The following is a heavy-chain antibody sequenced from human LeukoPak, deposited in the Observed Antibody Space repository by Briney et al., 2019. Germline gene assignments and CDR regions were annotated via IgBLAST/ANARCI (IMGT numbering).Heavy chain of an antibody. Sequence: GGSLRLSCEASGFTFSTYGMHWVRQAPGKGLEWVAVISYDGNNKYYADSVKGRFSISRDNSKSTLYLQMNSLRAEDTAVYYCGGGWYFFDYWGQGTLVTVSS. CDR2: ISYDGNNK. V-gene: IGHV3-30*03. CDR3: GGGWYFFDY. D-gene: IGHD6-19*01. CDR1: GFTFSTYG. J-gene: IGHJ4*02.